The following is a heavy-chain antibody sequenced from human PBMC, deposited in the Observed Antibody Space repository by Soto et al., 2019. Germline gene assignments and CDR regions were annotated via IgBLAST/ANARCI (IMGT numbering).Heavy chain of an antibody. CDR2: ISAYNGNT. CDR1: GYTFTSYG. V-gene: IGHV1-18*01. CDR3: ARGATGGCSSTSCYLRWLDP. Sequence: ASVKVSCKASGYTFTSYGISWVRQAPGQGLEWLGWISAYNGNTNYAQKLQGRVTMTTDTSTSTAYMELRSLRSDDTAVYYCARGATGGCSSTSCYLRWLDPWGQGTLVTVSS. J-gene: IGHJ5*02. D-gene: IGHD2-2*01.